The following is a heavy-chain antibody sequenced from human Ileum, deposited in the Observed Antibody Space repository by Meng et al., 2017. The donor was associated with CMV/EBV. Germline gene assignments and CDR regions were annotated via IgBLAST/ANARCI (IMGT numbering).Heavy chain of an antibody. CDR2: IHPSGST. D-gene: IGHD5-24*01. Sequence: LRPSDHLSPTCCGSGGSVSNYYWSWIRQSTGKGLELIGEIHPSGSTYYNPSLNSRVTMSVDTSKNQFSLNLRSVTAADTAVYYCSRGADAYKSGRSWGQGTLVTVSS. CDR1: GGSVSNYY. J-gene: IGHJ5*02. CDR3: SRGADAYKSGRS. V-gene: IGHV4-34*01.